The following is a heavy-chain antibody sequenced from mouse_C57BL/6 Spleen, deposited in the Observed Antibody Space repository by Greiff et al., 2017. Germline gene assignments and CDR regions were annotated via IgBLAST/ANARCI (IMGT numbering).Heavy chain of an antibody. D-gene: IGHD1-1*01. CDR1: GYTFTSYD. CDR3: ARHYGSLSLDFDV. V-gene: IGHV1-85*01. J-gene: IGHJ1*03. CDR2: IYPRDGST. Sequence: QVQLKESGPELVKPGASVKLSCKASGYTFTSYDINWVKQRPGQGLEWIGWIYPRDGSTKYNEKFKGKATLTVDTSSSTAYMELHSLTSEDSAVYFCARHYGSLSLDFDVWGTGTTVTVSS.